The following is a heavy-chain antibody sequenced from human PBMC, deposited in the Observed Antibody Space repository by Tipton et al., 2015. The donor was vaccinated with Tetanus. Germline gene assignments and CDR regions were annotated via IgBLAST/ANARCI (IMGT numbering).Heavy chain of an antibody. D-gene: IGHD3-10*01. CDR1: GDSVSSNSAA. Sequence: GLVKPSQTLSLTCDISGDSVSSNSAAWNWIRQSPSRGLEWLARTYYRSRWYNDYALSVKSRITISPDTSKNQFSLQLNSVTPDDTAVYYCARDPLGDETIFDYWGQGTLVTVSS. J-gene: IGHJ4*02. CDR2: TYYRSRWYN. V-gene: IGHV6-1*01. CDR3: ARDPLGDETIFDY.